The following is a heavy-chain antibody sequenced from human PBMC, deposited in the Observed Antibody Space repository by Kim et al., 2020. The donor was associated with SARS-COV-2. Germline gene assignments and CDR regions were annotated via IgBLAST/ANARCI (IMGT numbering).Heavy chain of an antibody. CDR1: GFTFSSYA. Sequence: GGSLRLSCAASGFTFSSYAMSWVRQAPGKGLEWVSAISGSGGSTYYADSVKGRFTISRDNSKNTLYLQMNSLRAEDTAVYYCAKELGWTLQLWLRGYFDYWGQGTLVTVSS. J-gene: IGHJ4*02. V-gene: IGHV3-23*01. CDR2: ISGSGGST. CDR3: AKELGWTLQLWLRGYFDY. D-gene: IGHD5-18*01.